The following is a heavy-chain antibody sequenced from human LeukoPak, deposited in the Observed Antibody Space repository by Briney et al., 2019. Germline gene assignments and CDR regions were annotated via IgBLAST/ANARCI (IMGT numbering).Heavy chain of an antibody. Sequence: GGSLRLSCAASGFTFSSYAMHWVRQAPGEGLEWVAVISYDGSNKYYADSVKGRFTISRENAKNSLYLQMNSLRAEDTAVYYCARANPLDYDIDYWGQGTLVTVSS. J-gene: IGHJ4*02. CDR2: ISYDGSNK. CDR1: GFTFSSYA. CDR3: ARANPLDYDIDY. V-gene: IGHV3-30*14. D-gene: IGHD3-9*01.